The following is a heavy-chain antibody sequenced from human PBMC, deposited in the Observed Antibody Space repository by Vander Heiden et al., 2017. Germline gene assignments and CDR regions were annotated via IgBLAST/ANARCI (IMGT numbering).Heavy chain of an antibody. Sequence: EVQLLVSGGGLVQPGGSLRHSCDASGLPFGSYAMSWVRQDPGKGLEWVSAISGSGGSTYYADSVKGRFTISRDNSKNTLYLQMNSLRAEDTAVYYCAKRGMVGATFPFDYWGQGTLVTVSS. V-gene: IGHV3-23*01. D-gene: IGHD1-26*01. CDR3: AKRGMVGATFPFDY. CDR1: GLPFGSYA. CDR2: ISGSGGST. J-gene: IGHJ4*02.